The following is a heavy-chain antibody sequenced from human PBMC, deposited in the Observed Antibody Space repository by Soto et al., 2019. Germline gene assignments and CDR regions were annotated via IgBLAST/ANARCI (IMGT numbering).Heavy chain of an antibody. Sequence: QVQLVQSGAEVKKPGSSVNVSCKASVGTFSSYTISWVRQAPGQGLEWMGSIIPILGIANYSQKFQGRVTITADKSTSTAYMELSSLRSEDTAVYYCTKRPGYCSGGSCYAYDYWGQGTLVTVSS. J-gene: IGHJ4*02. CDR3: TKRPGYCSGGSCYAYDY. D-gene: IGHD2-15*01. V-gene: IGHV1-69*02. CDR2: IIPILGIA. CDR1: VGTFSSYT.